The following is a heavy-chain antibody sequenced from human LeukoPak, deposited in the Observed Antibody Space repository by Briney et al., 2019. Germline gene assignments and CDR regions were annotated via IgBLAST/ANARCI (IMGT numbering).Heavy chain of an antibody. D-gene: IGHD6-6*01. CDR2: INPSGGST. CDR3: ASSGGYSSSSPFDAFDI. CDR1: GYTFTSYY. Sequence: ASVKVSCKASGYTFTSYYMHWVRQAPGQGLEWMGIINPSGGSTSYAQKFQGRVTMTRDTSTSTVYMELSSLRSEDTAVYYCASSGGYSSSSPFDAFDIWGQGTMATVSS. J-gene: IGHJ3*02. V-gene: IGHV1-46*01.